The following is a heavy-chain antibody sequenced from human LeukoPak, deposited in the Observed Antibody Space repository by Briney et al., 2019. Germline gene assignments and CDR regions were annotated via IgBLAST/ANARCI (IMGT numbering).Heavy chain of an antibody. CDR2: IRYDGSNK. CDR1: GFTFSSYG. J-gene: IGHJ5*02. V-gene: IGHV3-30*02. CDR3: ANIPQDYDFWSGYAS. Sequence: GGSLRLSCAASGFTFSSYGMHWVRQAPGKGLEWVAFIRYDGSNKYYADSVKGRFTISRDNSKNTLYLQMNSLRAEDTAVYYCANIPQDYDFWSGYASWGQGTLVTVSS. D-gene: IGHD3-3*01.